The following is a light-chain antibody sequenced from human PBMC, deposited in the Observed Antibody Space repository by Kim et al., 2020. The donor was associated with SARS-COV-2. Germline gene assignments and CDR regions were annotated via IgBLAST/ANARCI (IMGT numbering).Light chain of an antibody. CDR3: QQYGSSPPIVT. CDR1: QSVSSSY. J-gene: IGKJ3*01. Sequence: GERATLSCRASQSVSSSYLAWYQQKPGQAPRLLIYGASSRATGIPDRFSGNGSGTDFTLTISRLEPEDFAVYYCQQYGSSPPIVTFGPGTKVDIK. CDR2: GAS. V-gene: IGKV3-20*01.